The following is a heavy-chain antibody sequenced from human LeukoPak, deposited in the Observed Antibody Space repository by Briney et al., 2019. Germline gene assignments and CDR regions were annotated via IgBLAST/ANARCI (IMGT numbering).Heavy chain of an antibody. J-gene: IGHJ4*02. CDR1: GFTFSNYA. CDR3: AKERGYTSGLGTLDY. V-gene: IGHV3-23*01. CDR2: ISGSGGST. Sequence: PGRSLRLSCAASGFTFSNYAMSWVRQVPGKGLEWVSTISGSGGSTYYADSLKGRFSISRDNSKNTLFLQMKSLRAEDTALYYCAKERGYTSGLGTLDYWGQGTLVTVST. D-gene: IGHD6-19*01.